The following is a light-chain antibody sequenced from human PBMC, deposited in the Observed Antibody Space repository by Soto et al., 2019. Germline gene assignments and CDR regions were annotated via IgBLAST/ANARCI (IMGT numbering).Light chain of an antibody. Sequence: QLVLTQSPSASASLGASVKLTCTLSSGHNSYAIAWHQQQPEKGPRYLMKVNGDGSHSKGDGIPDRFSGSSSGAERYLTISSHQSEDEADYYCQTWSTDIRVFGGGTKLTVL. J-gene: IGLJ3*02. CDR3: QTWSTDIRV. CDR2: VNGDGSH. V-gene: IGLV4-69*01. CDR1: SGHNSYA.